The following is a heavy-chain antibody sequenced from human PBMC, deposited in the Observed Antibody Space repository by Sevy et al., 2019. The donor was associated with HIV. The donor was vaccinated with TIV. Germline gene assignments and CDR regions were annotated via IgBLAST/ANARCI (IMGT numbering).Heavy chain of an antibody. CDR3: TTGILDGSGSYYPGVDY. CDR1: GFTFSGSA. CDR2: IRSKANSYAT. J-gene: IGHJ4*02. D-gene: IGHD3-10*01. V-gene: IGHV3-73*01. Sequence: GESLKISCAASGFTFSGSAMHWVRQASGKGLEWVGRIRSKANSYATAYAASVKGRFTISRDDSKNTAYLQMNSLKTEDTAVYYCTTGILDGSGSYYPGVDYWGQGTLVTVSS.